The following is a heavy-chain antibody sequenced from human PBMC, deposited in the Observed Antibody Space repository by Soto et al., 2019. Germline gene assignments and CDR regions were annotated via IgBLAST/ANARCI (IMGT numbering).Heavy chain of an antibody. CDR2: ISYDGSNT. CDR1: GFTFSSYG. J-gene: IGHJ4*02. D-gene: IGHD1-26*01. Sequence: QVQLVESGGGVVQPGRSLRLSCVASGFTFSSYGMHWVRQAPVKGLEWVAIISYDGSNTYYADSVKGRFTISRDNSKKTLYLRMISRRAVDTSVYYCAKEGGLSGSYYISSSYYFDYWGQRTLFTVSA. CDR3: AKEGGLSGSYYISSSYYFDY. V-gene: IGHV3-30*18.